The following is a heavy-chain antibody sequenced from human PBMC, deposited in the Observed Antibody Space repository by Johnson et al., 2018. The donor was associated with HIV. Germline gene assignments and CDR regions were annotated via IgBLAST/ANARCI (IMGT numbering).Heavy chain of an antibody. V-gene: IGHV3-66*03. J-gene: IGHJ3*02. D-gene: IGHD6-13*01. CDR3: ARRTYCTGDSSSWYGAFDI. CDR1: GFTVSSNY. Sequence: EVQLVESGGGLIQPGGSLRLSCAASGFTVSSNYMSWVRQAPGKGLEWVSVIYSGGSTYYADSVKGRFTISRDNSKNTLYLQMNSLKTEDTAVYYCARRTYCTGDSSSWYGAFDIWDQGTMVTVSS. CDR2: IYSGGST.